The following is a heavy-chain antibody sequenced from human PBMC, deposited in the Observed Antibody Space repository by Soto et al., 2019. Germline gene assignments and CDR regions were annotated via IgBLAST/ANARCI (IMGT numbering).Heavy chain of an antibody. J-gene: IGHJ4*02. V-gene: IGHV4-61*01. Sequence: SETLSLTCSVSGGSVSDKTYYWSWIRQPPGKRLEWIGYVYYSGTTNYNPSLKSRVTISVDLSKNQFSLRLSSVTTADTALYYCARTTAVPNTLRSRYFFDYWGQGTLVTVSS. D-gene: IGHD4-17*01. CDR3: ARTTAVPNTLRSRYFFDY. CDR2: VYYSGTT. CDR1: GGSVSDKTYY.